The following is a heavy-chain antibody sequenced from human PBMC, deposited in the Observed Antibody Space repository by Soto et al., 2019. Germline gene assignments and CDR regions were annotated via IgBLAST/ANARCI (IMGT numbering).Heavy chain of an antibody. CDR2: IYPGDSDT. CDR1: GYSFTSYW. D-gene: IGHD2-21*02. Sequence: GESLKISCKGSGYSFTSYWIGWVRQMPGKGLEWMGIIYPGDSDTRYSLSFQGQVTISADKSISTAYLQWSSLKAPDTAMYYCARQSAYCGGDCYSWWFDPWGQGTLVTVSS. CDR3: ARQSAYCGGDCYSWWFDP. J-gene: IGHJ5*02. V-gene: IGHV5-51*01.